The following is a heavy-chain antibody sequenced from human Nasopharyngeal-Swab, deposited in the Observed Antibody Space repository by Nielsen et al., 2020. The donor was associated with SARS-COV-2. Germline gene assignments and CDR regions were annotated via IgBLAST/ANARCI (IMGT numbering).Heavy chain of an antibody. CDR3: ARGPLLSVTGTTRWFDP. J-gene: IGHJ5*02. CDR1: GGSISSYY. CDR2: IYYSGST. D-gene: IGHD1-7*01. Sequence: GSLRLSCTVSGGSISSYYWSWIRQPPGKGLEWIGYIYYSGSTYYNPSLKSRVTISVDTSKNQFSLKLSSVTAADTAVYYCARGPLLSVTGTTRWFDPWGQGTLVTVSS. V-gene: IGHV4-59*12.